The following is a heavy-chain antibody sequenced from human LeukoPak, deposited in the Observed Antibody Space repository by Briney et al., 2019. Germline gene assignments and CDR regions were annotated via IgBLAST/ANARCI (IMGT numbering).Heavy chain of an antibody. Sequence: GGSLRLPCAASGFTFSAAWMTWVRQTPGKGLECVGRIKNRSDGGATDYPTPVKGRFAISRDDSKNTLYPQMNSLKIEDTGVYYCTTVGSSWGFDYWGQGTLVTVSS. CDR3: TTVGSSWGFDY. CDR2: IKNRSDGGAT. D-gene: IGHD6-13*01. CDR1: GFTFSAAW. J-gene: IGHJ4*02. V-gene: IGHV3-15*01.